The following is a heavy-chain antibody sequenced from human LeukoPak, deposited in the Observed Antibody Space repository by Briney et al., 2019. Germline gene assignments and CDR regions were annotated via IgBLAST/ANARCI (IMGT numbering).Heavy chain of an antibody. CDR2: IIPIFGTA. CDR3: ARRSGDNWFDR. CDR1: GGTFSSYA. D-gene: IGHD1-14*01. Sequence: SAKVSCKASGGTFSSYAISWVRPAPGQGREWMGGIIPIFGTANYAQKFQGRVRITTDESTSTAYMELSSLRSEDTAVYYCARRSGDNWFDRWGQGALVTVSS. J-gene: IGHJ5*02. V-gene: IGHV1-69*05.